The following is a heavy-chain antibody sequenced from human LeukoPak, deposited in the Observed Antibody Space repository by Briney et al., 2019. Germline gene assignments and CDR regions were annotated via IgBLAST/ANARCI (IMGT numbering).Heavy chain of an antibody. J-gene: IGHJ4*02. CDR2: IHYSGSI. D-gene: IGHD2-15*01. CDR3: AREAPICSGGTCYDY. V-gene: IGHV4-59*01. Sequence: PSETLSLTCTVSGGSISSYYWSWIRQPPGKGLEWIGYIHYSGSINYNPSLKSRVIISVDTSKNQFSLKLSSVTAADTAVYYCAREAPICSGGTCYDYWGQGTLVTVSS. CDR1: GGSISSYY.